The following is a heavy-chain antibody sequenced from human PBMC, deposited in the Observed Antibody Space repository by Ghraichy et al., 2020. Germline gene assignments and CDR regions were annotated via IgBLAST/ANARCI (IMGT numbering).Heavy chain of an antibody. V-gene: IGHV4-59*08. CDR1: GGSISSYY. CDR2: IYKSGST. Sequence: SETLSLTCTVSGGSISSYYWSWIRQPPGKGLEWIGNIYKSGSTNYNPSLKSRVTITVDKSKNQSSLKLSSVTAADAAVYYYARQISSRYYDILTGYFRHPRDDASYIWGQGTMVTFSS. J-gene: IGHJ3*02. D-gene: IGHD3-9*01. CDR3: ARQISSRYYDILTGYFRHPRDDASYI.